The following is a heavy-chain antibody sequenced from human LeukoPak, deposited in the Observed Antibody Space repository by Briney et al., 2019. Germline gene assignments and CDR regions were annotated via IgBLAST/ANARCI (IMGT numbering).Heavy chain of an antibody. J-gene: IGHJ5*02. Sequence: SETLSLTCTVSGGSISSGDYYWSWIRQPPGKGLEWIGYIYYSGSTYYNPSLKSRVTISVDTSKNQFSLKLSSVTAADTAVYYCARDYDFWSGYTLTNWFDPWGQGTLVTVSS. V-gene: IGHV4-30-4*08. CDR1: GGSISSGDYY. D-gene: IGHD3-3*01. CDR3: ARDYDFWSGYTLTNWFDP. CDR2: IYYSGST.